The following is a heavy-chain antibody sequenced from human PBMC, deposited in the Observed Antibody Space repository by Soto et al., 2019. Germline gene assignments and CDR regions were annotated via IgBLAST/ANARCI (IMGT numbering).Heavy chain of an antibody. CDR1: GASINTRDYF. Sequence: SETLSLTCTVSGASINTRDYFWGWVRQPPGKGLEWIGLISYSGNTYYTPSLKSRDTISVDTSKNQFSLKLSSVTAADTAVYYCAREGGRYCTGGSCQVDYWGQGTLVTVSS. V-gene: IGHV4-39*02. D-gene: IGHD2-15*01. CDR3: AREGGRYCTGGSCQVDY. CDR2: ISYSGNT. J-gene: IGHJ4*02.